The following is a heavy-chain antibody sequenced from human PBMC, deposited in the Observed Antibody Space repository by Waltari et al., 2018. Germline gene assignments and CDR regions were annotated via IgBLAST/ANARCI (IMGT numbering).Heavy chain of an antibody. V-gene: IGHV4-38-2*01. D-gene: IGHD2-21*01. CDR2: IYHSGCT. J-gene: IGHJ4*02. Sequence: QVQLQESGPGLVKPSETLSLTCAVSGYSLSSGYYWGWIRQPPGKGLAWIGSIYHSGCTYDNPSRKSRVTRSGDTSKNELSLKRSSVTAADTAVYYCASRSYGGNSNVDEWGQGTLVTGSS. CDR1: GYSLSSGYY. CDR3: ASRSYGGNSNVDE.